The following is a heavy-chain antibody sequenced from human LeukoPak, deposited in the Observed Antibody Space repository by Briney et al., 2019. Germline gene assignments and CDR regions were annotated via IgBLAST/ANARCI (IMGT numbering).Heavy chain of an antibody. D-gene: IGHD5-18*01. Sequence: PSETLSLTCTVSGGSISSYYWCWIRQPPGKGLEWIGYIYYSGSTNYNPSLKSRVTISVDTSKNQFSLKMSSVTAADTAVYYCAREVYSYGYGALDYWGQGTLVTVSS. CDR3: AREVYSYGYGALDY. V-gene: IGHV4-59*01. CDR1: GGSISSYY. J-gene: IGHJ4*02. CDR2: IYYSGST.